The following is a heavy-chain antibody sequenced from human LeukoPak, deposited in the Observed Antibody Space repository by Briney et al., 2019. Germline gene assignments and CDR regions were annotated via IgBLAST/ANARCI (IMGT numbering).Heavy chain of an antibody. D-gene: IGHD2-21*01. CDR2: ISYDGSNK. J-gene: IGHJ5*02. CDR1: GFTFSSYA. CDR3: ARGAIEFDP. V-gene: IGHV3-30*03. Sequence: QSGGSLRLSCAASGFTFSSYAMSWVRQAPGKGLEWVAVISYDGSNKYYADSVKGRFTISRDNSKNTLYLQMNSLRAEDTAVYYCARGAIEFDPWGQGTLVTVSS.